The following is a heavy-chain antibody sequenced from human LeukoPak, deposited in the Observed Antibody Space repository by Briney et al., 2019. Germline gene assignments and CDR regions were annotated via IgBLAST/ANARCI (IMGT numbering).Heavy chain of an antibody. CDR1: GGSFSGYY. CDR2: INHSGST. J-gene: IGHJ3*02. V-gene: IGHV4-34*01. CDR3: ARGFYGDRSTAAFGI. Sequence: SETLSLTCAVYGGSFSGYYWSWIRQPPGKGLEWIGEINHSGSTNYNPSLKSRVTISVDTSKNQFSLKLSSVTAADTAVYYCARGFYGDRSTAAFGIWGQGTMVTVSS. D-gene: IGHD4-17*01.